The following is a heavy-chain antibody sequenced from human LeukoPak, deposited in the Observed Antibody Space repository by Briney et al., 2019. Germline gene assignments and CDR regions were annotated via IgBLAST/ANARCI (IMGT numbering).Heavy chain of an antibody. J-gene: IGHJ4*02. D-gene: IGHD1-26*01. CDR1: GFTFSSFS. CDR2: ISSSGSTI. Sequence: SGGSLRLSCAASGFTFSSFSMNWVRQAPGKGLEWVSYISSSGSTIYYADSVKGRFTISRDNAKNSLYLQMNSLRAEDTAVYYCARDLYSARRSFPHYWGQGTLVTVSS. CDR3: ARDLYSARRSFPHY. V-gene: IGHV3-48*04.